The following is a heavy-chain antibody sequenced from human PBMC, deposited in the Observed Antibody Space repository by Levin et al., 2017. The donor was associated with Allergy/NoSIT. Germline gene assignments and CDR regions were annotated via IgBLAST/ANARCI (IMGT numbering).Heavy chain of an antibody. Sequence: GGSLRLSCAASGFTFSTYSMNWVRQAPGKGLEWVSSISSSYIYYADSVKGRFIISRDNAKNSLYLQMNSLRAEDTAVYYCARDKGYCNNGVCYFGDNWGQGTLVTVSS. CDR3: ARDKGYCNNGVCYFGDN. CDR1: GFTFSTYS. D-gene: IGHD2-8*01. V-gene: IGHV3-21*01. J-gene: IGHJ4*02. CDR2: ISSSYI.